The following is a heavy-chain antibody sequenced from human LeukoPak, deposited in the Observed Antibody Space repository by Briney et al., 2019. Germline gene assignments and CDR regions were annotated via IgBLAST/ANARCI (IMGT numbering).Heavy chain of an antibody. CDR3: ARAEVDTAMGTIDY. V-gene: IGHV1-18*01. CDR2: INAYNGNT. CDR1: GYTFTSYG. Sequence: ASVKVSCKASGYTFTSYGISWVRQAPGQGLEWMGWINAYNGNTNYAQKLQGRVTMTTDTSTSTAYMELRSLRSDDTAVYYCARAEVDTAMGTIDYWGQGTLVTVSS. D-gene: IGHD5-18*01. J-gene: IGHJ4*02.